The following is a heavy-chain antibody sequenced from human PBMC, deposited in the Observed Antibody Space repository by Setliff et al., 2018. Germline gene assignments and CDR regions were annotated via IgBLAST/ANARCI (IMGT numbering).Heavy chain of an antibody. Sequence: LRLSCVGSGFTISGYAMTWVRQVPGKGLEWISSIKDSDYSTYYADFVKGRFTISRDNAKNSLFLQMNSLRAEDSAVYFCARDVYDFRTGQGGPWGQGTRVTVSS. CDR1: GFTISGYA. J-gene: IGHJ5*02. D-gene: IGHD3-3*01. CDR3: ARDVYDFRTGQGGP. CDR2: IKDSDYST. V-gene: IGHV3-23*01.